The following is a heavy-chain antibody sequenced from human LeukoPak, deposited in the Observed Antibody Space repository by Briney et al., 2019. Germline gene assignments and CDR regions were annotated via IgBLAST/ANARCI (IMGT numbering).Heavy chain of an antibody. J-gene: IGHJ3*02. CDR2: MNPNSGNT. CDR3: AKTRAAAGTAEDAFDI. Sequence: ASVKVSCKASGYTFTSYDINWVRQATGQGLEWMGWMNPNSGNTGYAQKLQGRVTMTTDTSTSTAYMELRSLRSDDTAVYYCAKTRAAAGTAEDAFDIWGQGTMVTVSS. CDR1: GYTFTSYD. D-gene: IGHD6-13*01. V-gene: IGHV1-8*01.